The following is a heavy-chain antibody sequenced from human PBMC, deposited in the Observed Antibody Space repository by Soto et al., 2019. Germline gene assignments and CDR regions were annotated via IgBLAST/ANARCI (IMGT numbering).Heavy chain of an antibody. CDR2: IYYSGST. J-gene: IGHJ6*02. V-gene: IGHV4-39*01. CDR1: GGSISSSTYY. Sequence: QLQLQESGPGLVKPSETLSLTCTVSGGSISSSTYYWGWIRQPPGKGLEWIGNIYYSGSTYYNPSLKSRVTISVDTSKNQFSLKLSSVTAADTAVYYCARRGSSSFYYYYGMDVWGQGTTVTVSS. CDR3: ARRGSSSFYYYYGMDV. D-gene: IGHD6-13*01.